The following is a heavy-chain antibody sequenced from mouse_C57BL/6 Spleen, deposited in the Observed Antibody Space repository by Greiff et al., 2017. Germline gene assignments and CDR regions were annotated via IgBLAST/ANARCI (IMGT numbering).Heavy chain of an antibody. V-gene: IGHV7-3*01. CDR3: ARYWGVGDYFDY. J-gene: IGHJ2*01. D-gene: IGHD1-1*02. Sequence: EVKLVESGGGLVPPWGSLCLSCAASGFTFTDYYMSWVRQPPGKALEWLGFIRNKANGYTTESIASVKGRFTISRDNSQSILYLQMYALRAEDSALYYCARYWGVGDYFDYWGQGTTLTVSA. CDR2: IRNKANGYTT. CDR1: GFTFTDYY.